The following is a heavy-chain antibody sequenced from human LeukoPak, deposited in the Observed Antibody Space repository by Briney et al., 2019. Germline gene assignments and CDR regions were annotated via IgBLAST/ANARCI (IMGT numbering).Heavy chain of an antibody. CDR1: GGSFSGYY. V-gene: IGHV4-34*01. D-gene: IGHD3-10*01. CDR3: ARDVDDGSGRNDY. Sequence: SETLSLTCAVYGGSFSGYYWSWIRQPPGKGLEWIGEINHSGSTNYNPSLKSRVTISVDTSKNQFSLKLSSVTAADTAVYYCARDVDDGSGRNDYWGQGTLVTVSS. J-gene: IGHJ4*02. CDR2: INHSGST.